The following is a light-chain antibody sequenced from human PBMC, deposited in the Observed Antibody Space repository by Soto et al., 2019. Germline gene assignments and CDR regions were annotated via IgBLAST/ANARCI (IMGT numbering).Light chain of an antibody. Sequence: QSVLTQPPSVSGSPGQSVAISCTGTSSDVGSYNRVSWYQQPPGTAPKVMIYEVSNRPSGVPDRFSGSKSGNTASLTISGLQADDEADYYCSSYTSSSTYVFGTGTKVTVL. CDR1: SSDVGSYNR. J-gene: IGLJ1*01. CDR2: EVS. CDR3: SSYTSSSTYV. V-gene: IGLV2-18*02.